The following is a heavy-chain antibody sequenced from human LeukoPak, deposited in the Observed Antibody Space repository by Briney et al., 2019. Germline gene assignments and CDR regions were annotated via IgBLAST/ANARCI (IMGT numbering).Heavy chain of an antibody. V-gene: IGHV4-34*01. CDR3: ARVPYYYDSRAFDY. CDR2: INHSGST. J-gene: IGHJ4*02. CDR1: GGSFSGYY. D-gene: IGHD3-22*01. Sequence: SETLSLTCAVYGGSFSGYYWSWIRQPPGKGLEWIGEINHSGSTNYYPSLKSRVTISVDTSKNQFSLKLSSVTAADTAVYYCARVPYYYDSRAFDYWGQGTLVTVSS.